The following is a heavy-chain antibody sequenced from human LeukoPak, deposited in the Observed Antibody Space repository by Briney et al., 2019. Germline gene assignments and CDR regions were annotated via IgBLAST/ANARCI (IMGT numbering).Heavy chain of an antibody. CDR3: ARVGGYSYGYFDY. CDR1: GFTVSSNY. V-gene: IGHV3-53*01. Sequence: GGSLRLSCAASGFTVSSNYMSWVRQAPGKGLEWVSVIYSGGSTYYADSVKGRFTIPRDNSKNTLYLQMNSLRAEDTAVYYCARVGGYSYGYFDYWGQGTLVTVSS. J-gene: IGHJ4*02. D-gene: IGHD5-18*01. CDR2: IYSGGST.